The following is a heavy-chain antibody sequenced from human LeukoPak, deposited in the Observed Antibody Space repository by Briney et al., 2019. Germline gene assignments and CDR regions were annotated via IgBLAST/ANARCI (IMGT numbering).Heavy chain of an antibody. CDR2: ISSSSSTI. Sequence: GGSLRLSCAASGFTFSSYSMNWVRQAPGKGLEWVSYISSSSSTIYYADSVKGRFTISRDNAKNSLYLQMNSLRAEDTAVYYCTRQYNDSSHDAFDIWGQGTMVTVSS. V-gene: IGHV3-48*01. CDR3: TRQYNDSSHDAFDI. CDR1: GFTFSSYS. J-gene: IGHJ3*02. D-gene: IGHD3-22*01.